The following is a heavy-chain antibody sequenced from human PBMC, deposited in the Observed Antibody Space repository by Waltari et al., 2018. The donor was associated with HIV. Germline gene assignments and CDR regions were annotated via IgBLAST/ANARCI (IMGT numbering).Heavy chain of an antibody. CDR3: ARENTMTYYDALDI. Sequence: EVQLVESGGGLVKPGGPLKLTCAASGFTFRGYWLHWVRQAPGKGLLWVSCISSDGSTTNYADSVKGRLTISRDNAKNTLYLQMNSLRADDTAVYYCARENTMTYYDALDIWGQGTMVTVSS. CDR1: GFTFRGYW. J-gene: IGHJ3*02. V-gene: IGHV3-74*01. D-gene: IGHD4-17*01. CDR2: ISSDGSTT.